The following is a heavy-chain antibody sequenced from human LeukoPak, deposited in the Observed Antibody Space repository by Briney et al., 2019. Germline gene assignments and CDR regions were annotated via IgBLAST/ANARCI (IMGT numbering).Heavy chain of an antibody. D-gene: IGHD2-2*02. CDR1: GGSISSHY. CDR2: IYYSGST. CDR3: ARVHCSSTSCYTGPHFDY. Sequence: ASETLSLTCTVSGGSISSHYWSWIRQPPGKGLEWIGCIYYSGSTNYNPSLKSRVTISVDTSKNQFSLKLSSVTAADTAVYYCARVHCSSTSCYTGPHFDYWGQGTLVTVSS. V-gene: IGHV4-59*11. J-gene: IGHJ4*02.